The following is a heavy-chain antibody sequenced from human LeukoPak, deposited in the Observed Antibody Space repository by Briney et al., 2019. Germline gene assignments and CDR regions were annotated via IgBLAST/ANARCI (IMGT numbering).Heavy chain of an antibody. Sequence: KPGGSLRLSCAASGFTFSDYYMSWIRQAPGKGLEWVSYISSSGSIIYYADSVKGRFTISRDNAKNSLYLQMNSLRAEDTAVYYCARDYYDFWSGYNGVFDYWGQGTLVTVSS. D-gene: IGHD3-3*01. CDR3: ARDYYDFWSGYNGVFDY. CDR1: GFTFSDYY. CDR2: ISSSGSII. J-gene: IGHJ4*02. V-gene: IGHV3-11*04.